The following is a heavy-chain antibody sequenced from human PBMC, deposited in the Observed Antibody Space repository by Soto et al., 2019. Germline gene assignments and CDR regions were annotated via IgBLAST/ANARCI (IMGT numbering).Heavy chain of an antibody. D-gene: IGHD3-3*01. CDR1: GFTFSSYG. Sequence: GGSLRLSCVSSGFTFSSYGMSWVRQTAGKGLEWVSTISGGGDATYYADSVEGRFTISRDNSKNTLFLQMNSLRAEDTAMYYCARILRLSQWLTYHDYWGQGTLVTVSS. CDR2: ISGGGDAT. V-gene: IGHV3-23*01. CDR3: ARILRLSQWLTYHDY. J-gene: IGHJ4*02.